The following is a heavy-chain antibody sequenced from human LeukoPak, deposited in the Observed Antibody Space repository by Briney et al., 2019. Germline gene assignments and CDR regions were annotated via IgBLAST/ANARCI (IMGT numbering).Heavy chain of an antibody. CDR2: ISVSGGNT. CDR1: GFTFSSSA. CDR3: AKKSALGFDY. V-gene: IGHV3-23*01. D-gene: IGHD6-13*01. J-gene: IGHJ4*02. Sequence: GGSLRLSCAASGFTFSSSAMTWVRQAPGKGLEWVSGISVSGGNTYYADSVKGRFNISRDNSKSTLYLQMNSLRGEDTAVYYCAKKSALGFDYWGQGTPVTVSS.